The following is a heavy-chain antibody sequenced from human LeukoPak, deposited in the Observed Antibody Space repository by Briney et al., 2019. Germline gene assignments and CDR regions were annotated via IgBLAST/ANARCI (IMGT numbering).Heavy chain of an antibody. CDR1: CGSISSDY. J-gene: IGHJ4*02. Sequence: PSETLSLTCTVSCGSISSDYWCWIRQPPGKRLEWSGYIYSSGSTNYNPSLKSRVIMSVDTSKNQFSLKLNSVTAADTAVYYCARLAGSSSSDYWGQGTLVTVSS. D-gene: IGHD2-2*01. CDR3: ARLAGSSSSDY. CDR2: IYSSGST. V-gene: IGHV4-4*09.